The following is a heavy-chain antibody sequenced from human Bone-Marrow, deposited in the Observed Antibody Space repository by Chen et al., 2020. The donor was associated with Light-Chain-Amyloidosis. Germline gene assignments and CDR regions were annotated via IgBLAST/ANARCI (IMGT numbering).Heavy chain of an antibody. CDR3: ARGRYSYGPFEFDY. J-gene: IGHJ4*02. V-gene: IGHV3-53*01. D-gene: IGHD5-18*01. CDR1: GFTVSSNY. Sequence: EVQLVESGGGLXQXGGSLRLSCAASGFTVSSNYMSWVRQAPGKGLEWVSVIYSGGSTYYADSVKGRFTISRDNSKNTLYLQXXXXXXXXTAXXXCARGRYSYGPFEFDYWGQGTLVTVSS. CDR2: IYSGGST.